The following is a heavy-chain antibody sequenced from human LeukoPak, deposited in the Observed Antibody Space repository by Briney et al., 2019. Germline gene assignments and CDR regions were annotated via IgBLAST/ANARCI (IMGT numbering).Heavy chain of an antibody. D-gene: IGHD2-21*02. V-gene: IGHV1-18*01. J-gene: IGHJ4*02. CDR2: ISAYNGNT. CDR1: GYTFTNYG. CDR3: ARGAYCGGDCYQRSLDY. Sequence: GASVKVSCKASGYTFTNYGISWVRQAPGQGLEWMGWISAYNGNTNYAQKLQDRVTMTTDTSTSTAYMEVRSLRSGDTAVYYCARGAYCGGDCYQRSLDYWGQGALVTVSS.